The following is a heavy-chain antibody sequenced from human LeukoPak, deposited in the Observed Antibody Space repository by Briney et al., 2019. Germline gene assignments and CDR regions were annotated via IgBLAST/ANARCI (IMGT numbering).Heavy chain of an antibody. Sequence: GGSLRLSCAASGFTFSDYYMSWIRQAPGKGLEWVSYISSSGSTIYYADSVKGRFTISRDNAKNSLYLQMNSLRAEDTAVYYFAGDNRHCQTWDYMDVWGKGTTVTVSS. J-gene: IGHJ6*03. V-gene: IGHV3-11*01. CDR2: ISSSGSTI. CDR1: GFTFSDYY. CDR3: AGDNRHCQTWDYMDV. D-gene: IGHD1-14*01.